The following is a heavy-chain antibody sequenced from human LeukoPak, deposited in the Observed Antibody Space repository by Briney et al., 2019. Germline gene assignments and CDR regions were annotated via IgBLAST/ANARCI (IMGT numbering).Heavy chain of an antibody. Sequence: SETLSLTCTVSGGSISSYYWGWIRQPAGKGLEWIGRIYTSGSTNYNPSLKSRVTMSVDTSKNQFSLKLSSVTAADTAVYYCARDRPDCSSTSCYVSYHYYGMDVWGQGTTVTVSS. J-gene: IGHJ6*02. CDR3: ARDRPDCSSTSCYVSYHYYGMDV. CDR1: GGSISSYY. CDR2: IYTSGST. V-gene: IGHV4-4*07. D-gene: IGHD2-2*01.